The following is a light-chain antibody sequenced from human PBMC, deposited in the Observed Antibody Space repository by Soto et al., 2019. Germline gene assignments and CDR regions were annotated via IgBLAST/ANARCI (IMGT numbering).Light chain of an antibody. J-gene: IGLJ1*01. CDR2: EVS. Sequence: QSVLTQPASVSGSPGQSITISCTGTSSDVGGYNYVSWYQQHPGKAPKLMIYEVSNRPSGVSNRFSGSKSGNTASLTISGLQAEEEADYYCSSYTSSSTPCVFGTGTKLTVL. CDR3: SSYTSSSTPCV. CDR1: SSDVGGYNY. V-gene: IGLV2-14*01.